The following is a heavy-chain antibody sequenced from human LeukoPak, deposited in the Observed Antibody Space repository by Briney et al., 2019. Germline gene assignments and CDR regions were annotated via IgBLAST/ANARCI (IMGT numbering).Heavy chain of an antibody. J-gene: IGHJ4*02. CDR2: IKEDGSEK. CDR1: GFTFSTYA. D-gene: IGHD3-22*01. Sequence: GGSLRLSCGASGFTFSTYAMAWVRQAPGKGLEWVANIKEDGSEKYYGDSVEGRFTISRDNAKNSLYLQMNSLRAEDTAVYYCARDSSGYQWGQGTLVTVSS. V-gene: IGHV3-7*01. CDR3: ARDSSGYQ.